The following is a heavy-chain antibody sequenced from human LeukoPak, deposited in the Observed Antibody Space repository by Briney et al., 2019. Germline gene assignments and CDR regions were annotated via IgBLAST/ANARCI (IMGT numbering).Heavy chain of an antibody. CDR1: GGSITSYY. Sequence: SETLSLTCTVSGGSITSYYWSWIRQPPGKGLEWIGYIYYRGNTNYNPSLKSRVTISVDTSKNQFSLKLSSVTAADTAVYYCARAGGQWLTSYYFDYWGQGTLVTVSS. D-gene: IGHD6-19*01. CDR3: ARAGGQWLTSYYFDY. V-gene: IGHV4-59*01. J-gene: IGHJ4*02. CDR2: IYYRGNT.